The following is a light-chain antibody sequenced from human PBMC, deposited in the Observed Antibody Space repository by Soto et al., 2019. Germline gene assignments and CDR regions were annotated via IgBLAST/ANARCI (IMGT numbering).Light chain of an antibody. CDR1: QTVSSY. V-gene: IGKV3-11*01. CDR3: LQRKNWPIT. J-gene: IGKJ5*01. CDR2: DAS. Sequence: EIVLTQSPATLSLSPGERATLSCRASQTVSSYLAWYQQKGGQAPRLLIYDASSRATGIPARFSGSGSGTDFTLTISSLEPEDCAVYYCLQRKNWPITFGQGTRLEIK.